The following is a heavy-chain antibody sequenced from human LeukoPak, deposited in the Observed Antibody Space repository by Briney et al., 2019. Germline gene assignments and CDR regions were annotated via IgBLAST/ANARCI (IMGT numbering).Heavy chain of an antibody. CDR3: ARETGRRDYYDSSGYLEH. CDR2: INPRSGGT. D-gene: IGHD3-22*01. CDR1: GYTFTGYF. Sequence: ASVKVSCKASGYTFTGYFMHWVRQAPGQGPEWMGWINPRSGGTNYAQTFQGRVTMTRDTSISTAYMELSRLVSDDTAVYYCARETGRRDYYDSSGYLEHWGQGTLVTVSS. J-gene: IGHJ4*02. V-gene: IGHV1-2*02.